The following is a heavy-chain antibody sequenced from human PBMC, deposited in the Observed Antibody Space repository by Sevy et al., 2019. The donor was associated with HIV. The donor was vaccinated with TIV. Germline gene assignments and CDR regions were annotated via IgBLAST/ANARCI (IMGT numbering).Heavy chain of an antibody. D-gene: IGHD1-20*01. CDR2: ISSSGGST. CDR1: GFTFSSYD. CDR3: AKDGYKPSVGDENYYYYYMDV. Sequence: GGSLRLSCAASGFTFSSYDMSWVRQAPGKGLEWVSAISSSGGSTYYAYSVKGRFTISRDNSKNTLYLQMNSLRAEDTAVYYCAKDGYKPSVGDENYYYYYMDVWGKGTTVTVSS. J-gene: IGHJ6*03. V-gene: IGHV3-23*01.